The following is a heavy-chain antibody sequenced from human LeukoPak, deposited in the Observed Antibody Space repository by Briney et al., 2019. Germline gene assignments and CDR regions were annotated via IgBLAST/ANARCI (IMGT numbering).Heavy chain of an antibody. CDR2: IQSDGSKQ. D-gene: IGHD3-3*01. J-gene: IGHJ5*02. CDR1: GFTFSDFG. Sequence: GGSLRLSCATAGFTFSDFGIHWVRQTPGKGLEWAAAIQSDGSKQYYGDSVKGRFTISRDSSKNTVYLQMNSLRDEDTAVYYCARDADTSGHSSRLDPWGQGTLVTVSS. V-gene: IGHV3-33*01. CDR3: ARDADTSGHSSRLDP.